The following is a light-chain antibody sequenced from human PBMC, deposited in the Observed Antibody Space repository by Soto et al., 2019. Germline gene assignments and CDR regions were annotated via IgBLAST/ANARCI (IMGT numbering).Light chain of an antibody. CDR2: AAS. CDR3: QQTDSTPRT. CDR1: QSIRNY. V-gene: IGKV1-39*01. J-gene: IGKJ1*01. Sequence: DIQMTQSPSSLSASVVDMGTIYCRASQSIRNYVGWYQQKPGTAPKLLIRAASTLQSGVPSRFSRSGSGTDVTLTISSLPIEDFATYFCQQTDSTPRTFGQGT.